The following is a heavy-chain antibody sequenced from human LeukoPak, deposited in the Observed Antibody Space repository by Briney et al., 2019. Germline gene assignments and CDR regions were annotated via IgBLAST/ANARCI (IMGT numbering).Heavy chain of an antibody. V-gene: IGHV1-2*02. CDR1: GYTFTGYY. J-gene: IGHJ6*02. CDR2: INPNSGGT. Sequence: ASVKVSCKASGYTFTGYYMHWVRQAPGQGLEWMGWINPNSGGTNYAQKFQGRVTMTRDTSISTAYMELSRQRSDDTAVYYCARDQRVSGYSGYDYYYGMDVWGQGTTVTVSS. CDR3: ARDQRVSGYSGYDYYYGMDV. D-gene: IGHD5-12*01.